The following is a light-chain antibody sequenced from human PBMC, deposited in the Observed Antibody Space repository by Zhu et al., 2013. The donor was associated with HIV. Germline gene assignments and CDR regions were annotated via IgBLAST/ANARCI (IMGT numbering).Light chain of an antibody. CDR1: QGIGTS. CDR3: QQFSTYPYT. CDR2: AAS. Sequence: DIQLTQSPSFLSAPVGDRVTLTCRASQGIGTSLAWYQQKPGEAPNLLIYAASTLRSGVPSRFSGSGSGTEFTLTISSLQPEDFATFHCQQFSTYPYTFGQGTRLEIK. V-gene: IGKV1-9*01. J-gene: IGKJ2*01.